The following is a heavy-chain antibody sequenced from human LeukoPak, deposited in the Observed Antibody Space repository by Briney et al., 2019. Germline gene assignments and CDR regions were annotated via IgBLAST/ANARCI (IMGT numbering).Heavy chain of an antibody. D-gene: IGHD3-22*01. Sequence: GRSLRLSCAASGFTFDDYAMHWVRQAPGKGLEWVSGISWNSGSIGYADSVKGRFTISRDNAKNSLYLQMNSLRAEDTALYYCAKDSDSSGYHFDYWGQGTLATVSS. V-gene: IGHV3-9*01. CDR2: ISWNSGSI. J-gene: IGHJ4*02. CDR3: AKDSDSSGYHFDY. CDR1: GFTFDDYA.